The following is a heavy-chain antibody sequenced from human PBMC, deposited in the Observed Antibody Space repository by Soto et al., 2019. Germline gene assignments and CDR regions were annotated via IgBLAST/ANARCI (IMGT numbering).Heavy chain of an antibody. J-gene: IGHJ6*02. CDR1: GGTFSIHA. Sequence: QVQLVQSGAEVKKPGSSVKVSCKASGGTFSIHAISWVRQAPGQGLEWMGGIIPMYGTANYAQKFQGRVTITADESTSTAYMELSSLRSEDTAVYYWAGVRTTPFDHYSYYGMDVWGQGTTVTVSS. V-gene: IGHV1-69*12. D-gene: IGHD4-17*01. CDR3: AGVRTTPFDHYSYYGMDV. CDR2: IIPMYGTA.